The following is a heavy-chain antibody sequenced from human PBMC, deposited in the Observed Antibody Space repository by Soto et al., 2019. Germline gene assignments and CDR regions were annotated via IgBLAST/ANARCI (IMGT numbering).Heavy chain of an antibody. CDR2: IDPSDSYT. J-gene: IGHJ4*02. Sequence: PGESLKISCKGSGYSFTSYWISWVRQMPGKGLEWMGRIDPSDSYTDYSPSFEGHVTMSVDRSIISAYLEWSSLKASDSAIYYCARLTLAHDSSGYHIFDYWGQGTLVTVSS. V-gene: IGHV5-10-1*01. CDR1: GYSFTSYW. D-gene: IGHD3-22*01. CDR3: ARLTLAHDSSGYHIFDY.